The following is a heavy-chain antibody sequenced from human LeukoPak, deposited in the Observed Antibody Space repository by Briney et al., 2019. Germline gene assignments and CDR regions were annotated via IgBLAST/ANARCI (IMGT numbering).Heavy chain of an antibody. CDR3: ARDYMVRGVEGY. D-gene: IGHD3-10*01. Sequence: ASVKVSCKASGYTFTGYYMHWVRQAPGQGLEWMGRINPNSGGTNYAQKFRGRGTMTRDPSISTAYMELSRLRSDDTAVYYCARDYMVRGVEGYWGQGTLVTVSS. V-gene: IGHV1-2*06. CDR2: INPNSGGT. J-gene: IGHJ4*02. CDR1: GYTFTGYY.